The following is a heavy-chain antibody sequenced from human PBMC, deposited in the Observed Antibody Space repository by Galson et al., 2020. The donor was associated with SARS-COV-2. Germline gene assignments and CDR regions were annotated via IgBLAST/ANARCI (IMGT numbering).Heavy chain of an antibody. V-gene: IGHV1-3*01. CDR1: GYTITSYA. J-gene: IGHJ6*03. CDR2: INAGNGNT. CDR3: AREQLANPNYYYYMDV. D-gene: IGHD6-13*01. Sequence: ASVKVSCKASGYTITSYAMHWVRQAPGQRLEWMGWINAGNGNTKYSQKFKGRVTITRDTSASTAYMELSSLRSEDTAVYYCAREQLANPNYYYYMDVWGKGTTVTISS.